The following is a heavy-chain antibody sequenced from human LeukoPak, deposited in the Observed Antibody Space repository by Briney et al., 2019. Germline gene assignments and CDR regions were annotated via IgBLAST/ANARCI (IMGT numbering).Heavy chain of an antibody. D-gene: IGHD5-18*01. CDR2: INSDGSDI. Sequence: PGGSLRLSCAASGFTFSSYWMHWVRQAPGKGLVWISHINSDGSDISYADSVKGRFTISRDNAKNTLYLQMNRLRAEDTAVYYCARESSGGGYRLGHDYWGQGTLVTVSA. CDR3: ARESSGGGYRLGHDY. V-gene: IGHV3-74*01. J-gene: IGHJ4*02. CDR1: GFTFSSYW.